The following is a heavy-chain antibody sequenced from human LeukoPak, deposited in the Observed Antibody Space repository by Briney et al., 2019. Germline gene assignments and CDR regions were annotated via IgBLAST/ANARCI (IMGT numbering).Heavy chain of an antibody. D-gene: IGHD5-24*01. Sequence: ASVKVSCKASGYTFTGYYMHWVRQAPGQGLEWMGWINPNSGGTNYAQKFQGRVTMTRDTSIGTAYMELSRLRSDDTAVYYCAREGRDGYLRYFDYWGQGTLVTVSS. CDR1: GYTFTGYY. V-gene: IGHV1-2*02. J-gene: IGHJ4*02. CDR2: INPNSGGT. CDR3: AREGRDGYLRYFDY.